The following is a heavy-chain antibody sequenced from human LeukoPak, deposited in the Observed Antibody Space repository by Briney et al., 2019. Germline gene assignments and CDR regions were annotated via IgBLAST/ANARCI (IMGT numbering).Heavy chain of an antibody. Sequence: PSETLSLTCTVSGGSISSSSYYWGWIRQPPGKGLEWIGSIYYSGSTYYNPSLKSRVTISVDTSKNQFSLKLSSVTAADTAVYYCARTTTSRAFDIWGQGTMVTVSS. J-gene: IGHJ3*02. CDR1: GGSISSSSYY. V-gene: IGHV4-39*01. CDR2: IYYSGST. CDR3: ARTTTSRAFDI. D-gene: IGHD1-14*01.